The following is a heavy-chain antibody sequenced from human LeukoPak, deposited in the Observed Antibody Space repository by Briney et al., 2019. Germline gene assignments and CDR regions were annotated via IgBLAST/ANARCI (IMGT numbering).Heavy chain of an antibody. V-gene: IGHV4-34*01. J-gene: IGHJ4*02. CDR2: INHSGST. D-gene: IGHD6-19*01. Sequence: SETLSLTCAVYGGSFSGYYWSWIRQPPGKGLEWIGEINHSGSTNYNPSLKSRVTISVDTSKNQFSLKLSSVTAADTAVYYCARVMAGMVDYWGQGTLVTVSS. CDR3: ARVMAGMVDY. CDR1: GGSFSGYY.